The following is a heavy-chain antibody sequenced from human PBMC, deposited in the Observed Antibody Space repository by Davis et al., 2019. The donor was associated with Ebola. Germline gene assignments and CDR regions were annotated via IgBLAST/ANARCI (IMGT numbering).Heavy chain of an antibody. Sequence: PGGSLRLSCAASGFTFNGYAMSWVRQAPGKGLEWVSTTAGGGYTYYADSMKGRFTASRDNSKNTLYLQMNNLRGEETAVYYCAEEGQFGGHSYFDSWGQGTLVTVSS. J-gene: IGHJ4*02. CDR2: TAGGGYT. D-gene: IGHD3-16*01. CDR1: GFTFNGYA. CDR3: AEEGQFGGHSYFDS. V-gene: IGHV3-23*01.